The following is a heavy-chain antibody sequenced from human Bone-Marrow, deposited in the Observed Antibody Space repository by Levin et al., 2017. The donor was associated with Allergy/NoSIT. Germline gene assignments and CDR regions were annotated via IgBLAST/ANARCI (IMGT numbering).Heavy chain of an antibody. CDR3: AREVSYYYGSGRYPY. CDR2: INHSGST. D-gene: IGHD3-10*01. Sequence: SETLSLTCAVYGGSFSGYYWSWIRQPPGKGLEWIGEINHSGSTNYNPSLKSRVTISVDTSKNQFSLKLSSVTAADTAVYYCAREVSYYYGSGRYPYWGQGTLVTVSS. CDR1: GGSFSGYY. J-gene: IGHJ4*02. V-gene: IGHV4-34*01.